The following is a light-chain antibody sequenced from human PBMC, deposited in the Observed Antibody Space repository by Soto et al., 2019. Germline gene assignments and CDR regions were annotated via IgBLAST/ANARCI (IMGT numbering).Light chain of an antibody. V-gene: IGLV2-14*01. CDR1: SSDVGGFDY. CDR3: SSYTTYSSLVV. CDR2: EVS. Sequence: QSVLTQPASVSGSPGQSITISCTGTSSDVGGFDYVSWYQQHPGKAPKLMIYEVSNWPSGVSNRFSGSKSGNTASLTISGLQADDEAEYYCSSYTTYSSLVVFGGGTKLTVL. J-gene: IGLJ2*01.